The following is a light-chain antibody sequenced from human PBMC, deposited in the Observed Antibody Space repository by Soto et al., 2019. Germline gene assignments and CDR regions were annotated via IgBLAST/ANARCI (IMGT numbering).Light chain of an antibody. CDR2: GVS. CDR3: QQRDSWPIT. Sequence: EIVLTQSPASLSLSPGERATLSCRASQSVDSYLVWYQQKPGQAPRLLIFGVSNRATGIPARFSGSGSGTDFTLTISSLEPEDFAVYYCQQRDSWPITFGQGTRLEIK. CDR1: QSVDSY. V-gene: IGKV3-11*01. J-gene: IGKJ5*01.